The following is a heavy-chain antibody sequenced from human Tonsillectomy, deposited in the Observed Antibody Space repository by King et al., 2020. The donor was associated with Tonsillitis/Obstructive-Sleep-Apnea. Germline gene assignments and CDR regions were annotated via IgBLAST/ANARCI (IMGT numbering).Heavy chain of an antibody. D-gene: IGHD6-13*01. V-gene: IGHV4-59*01. CDR1: GGSISSYY. J-gene: IGHJ5*02. CDR2: IYYSGST. CDR3: ARGKRQQLVLWFDP. Sequence: VQLQESGPGLVKPSETLSLTCTVSGGSISSYYWSWIRQPPGKGLEWIGYIYYSGSTNYNTSLKSRVTISVDTSKNQFSLKLSSVTAADTAVYYCARGKRQQLVLWFDPWGQGTLVTVSS.